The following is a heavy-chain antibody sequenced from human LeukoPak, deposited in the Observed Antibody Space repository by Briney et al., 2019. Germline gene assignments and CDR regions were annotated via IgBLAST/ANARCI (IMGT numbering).Heavy chain of an antibody. CDR3: ARCSMNHYWFAP. CDR2: IDYSGYT. Sequence: PSETLSLICTVSDGAISSDYWHWVRQPPGKGLEGIAYIDYSGYTNYNPSLKNRVTMSIDTSKKRFTLHLRSVTAADTAIYYCARCSMNHYWFAPWGQGIPVTVSS. J-gene: IGHJ5*02. D-gene: IGHD1-14*01. V-gene: IGHV4-59*08. CDR1: DGAISSDY.